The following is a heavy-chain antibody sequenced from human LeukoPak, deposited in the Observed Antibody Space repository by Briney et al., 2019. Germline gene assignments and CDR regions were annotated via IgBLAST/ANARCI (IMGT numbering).Heavy chain of an antibody. V-gene: IGHV1-2*02. J-gene: IGHJ5*02. CDR2: INPNSGGT. D-gene: IGHD6-19*01. CDR1: GYTFTGYC. CDR3: ARDLSGIAVAGAFDP. Sequence: ASVKVSCKASGYTFTGYCMHWVRQAPGQGLESMGWINPNSGGTNYAQKFQGRVTMTRDTSISTAYMEPSRLRSDDTAVYCCARDLSGIAVAGAFDPWGQGTLVTVSS.